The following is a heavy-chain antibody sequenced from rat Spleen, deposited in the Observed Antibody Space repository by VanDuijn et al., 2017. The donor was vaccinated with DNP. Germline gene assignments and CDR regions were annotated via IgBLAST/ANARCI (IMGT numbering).Heavy chain of an antibody. CDR1: GYSITSNY. V-gene: IGHV3-1*01. CDR3: ARWVWYFDY. J-gene: IGHJ2*01. CDR2: ISFSGSP. Sequence: VQLKESGPGLVQPSQTLSLTCTVSGYSITSNYWGWFRRFPGNKMEYIGHISFSGSPNYNPSLRSRISITRDTSKNLFFLHLDSVTTEDTATYYCARWVWYFDYWGQGIMVTVSS.